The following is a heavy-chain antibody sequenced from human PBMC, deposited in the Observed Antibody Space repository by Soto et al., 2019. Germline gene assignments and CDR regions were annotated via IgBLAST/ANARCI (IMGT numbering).Heavy chain of an antibody. CDR3: ARGGERWLQLLPYFDY. CDR1: GYTFTSYY. Sequence: QVQLVQSGAEVKKPGASVKVSCKASGYTFTSYYMHWVRQAPGQGLEWMGTINPSGGSTSYAQKLQGRVTMTRDTSTSTVYMELSSLRSEDTAVYYCARGGERWLQLLPYFDYWGQGTLVTVSS. V-gene: IGHV1-46*01. CDR2: INPSGGST. D-gene: IGHD5-12*01. J-gene: IGHJ4*02.